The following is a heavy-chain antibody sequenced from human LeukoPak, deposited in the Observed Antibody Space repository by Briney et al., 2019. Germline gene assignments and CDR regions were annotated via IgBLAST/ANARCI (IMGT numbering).Heavy chain of an antibody. CDR3: AVAGSSDYYFDY. V-gene: IGHV3-74*01. Sequence: GGSLRLSCAASGFTFSSYWMHSVRQPPGKGMVWVSRINSDGSSTSYADSVKGRFTISRDNAKNTLYLQMNSLRAEDTAVYYCAVAGSSDYYFDYWGQGTLVTVSS. J-gene: IGHJ4*02. CDR1: GFTFSSYW. CDR2: INSDGSST. D-gene: IGHD6-19*01.